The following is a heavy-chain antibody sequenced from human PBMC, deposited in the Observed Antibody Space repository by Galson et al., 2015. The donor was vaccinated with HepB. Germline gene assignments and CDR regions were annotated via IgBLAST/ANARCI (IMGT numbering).Heavy chain of an antibody. V-gene: IGHV3-43*01. D-gene: IGHD2-2*01. CDR1: GFTFDDYN. Sequence: LRLSCATSGFTFDDYNMHWVRQAPGKGLEWVSLIIWDGGSTYYADSVKGRFTISRDNSKNSLYLQMNSLRTEDTALYYCAKAFCSSTSCYGNYFDYWGQGTLVTVSS. CDR2: IIWDGGST. J-gene: IGHJ4*02. CDR3: AKAFCSSTSCYGNYFDY.